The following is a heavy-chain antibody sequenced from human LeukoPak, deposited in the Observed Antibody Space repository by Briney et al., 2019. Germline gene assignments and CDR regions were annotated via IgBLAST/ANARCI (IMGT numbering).Heavy chain of an antibody. D-gene: IGHD1-20*01. CDR2: ISGNGGST. V-gene: IGHV3-23*01. CDR3: AKDQRYNWNLDY. CDR1: GLTFSNYA. Sequence: GGSLRLSCAASGLTFSNYAMSWVRRAPGKGLEWVSGISGNGGSTYHADSVKGRFTISRDNSKNTLYLQMSSLRVEDTAVYYCAKDQRYNWNLDYWGQGTLVTVSS. J-gene: IGHJ4*02.